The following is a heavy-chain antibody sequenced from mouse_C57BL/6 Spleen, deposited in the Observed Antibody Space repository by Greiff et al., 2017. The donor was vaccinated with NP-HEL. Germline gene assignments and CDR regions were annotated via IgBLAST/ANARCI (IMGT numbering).Heavy chain of an antibody. CDR2: FHPYNDDT. CDR1: GYTFTTYP. Sequence: VQRVESGAELVKPGASVKMSCKASGYTFTTYPIEWMKQNHGKSLEWIGNFHPYNDDTKYNEKFKGKATLTVEKSSSTVYLELSRLTSDDSAVYYCARRETAQAPGFAYWGQGTLVTVSA. D-gene: IGHD3-2*02. CDR3: ARRETAQAPGFAY. V-gene: IGHV1-47*01. J-gene: IGHJ3*01.